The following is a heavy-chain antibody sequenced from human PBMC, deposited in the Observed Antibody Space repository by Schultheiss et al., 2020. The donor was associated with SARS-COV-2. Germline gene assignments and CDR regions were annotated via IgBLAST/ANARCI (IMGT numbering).Heavy chain of an antibody. CDR2: INHSGST. CDR3: ARLSYSSSSGDFDY. Sequence: SETLSLTCAVYGGSFSGYYWSWIRQPPGKGLEWIGEINHSGSTNYNPSLKSRVTISVDTSKNQFSLKLSSVTAADTAVYYCARLSYSSSSGDFDYWGQGTLVTVSS. CDR1: GGSFSGYY. D-gene: IGHD6-6*01. J-gene: IGHJ4*02. V-gene: IGHV4-34*01.